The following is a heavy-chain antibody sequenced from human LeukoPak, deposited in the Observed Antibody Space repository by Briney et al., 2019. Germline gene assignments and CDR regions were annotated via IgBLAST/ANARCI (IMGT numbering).Heavy chain of an antibody. CDR1: GGSFSGYY. D-gene: IGHD4-23*01. CDR3: AGRQRWPFDY. V-gene: IGHV4-34*01. Sequence: TSETLSLTCAVYGGSFSGYYWSWIRRPPGKGLEWIGEINHSGSTNYNPSLKSRVTISVDTSKNQFSLKLSSVTAADTAVYYCAGRQRWPFDYWGQGTLVTVSS. J-gene: IGHJ4*02. CDR2: INHSGST.